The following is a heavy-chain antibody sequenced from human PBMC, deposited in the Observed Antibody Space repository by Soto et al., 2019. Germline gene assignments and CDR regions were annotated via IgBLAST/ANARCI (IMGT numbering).Heavy chain of an antibody. CDR3: ARDPWAADY. CDR1: GFTVSTKY. V-gene: IGHV3-66*01. D-gene: IGHD3-16*01. Sequence: EVQLVESGGGLVQPGGSLRLSCAASGFTVSTKYMSWVRQAPGKGLEWVSVIYSGGSTFYADSVRGRFTISRDNSKNTVNIQMNSLRAEDTAVYYCARDPWAADYWGQGTPVTVSS. J-gene: IGHJ4*02. CDR2: IYSGGST.